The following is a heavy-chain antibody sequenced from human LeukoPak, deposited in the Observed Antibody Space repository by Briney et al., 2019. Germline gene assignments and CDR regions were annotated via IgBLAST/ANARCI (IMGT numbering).Heavy chain of an antibody. V-gene: IGHV3-7*01. J-gene: IGHJ4*01. Sequence: QPGGSLILSCEVSGFTFTDYWMNWVRQAPGKGPEWVASIRQDGSEKTYVDSVKDRFTISRDNTKNSLSLQLNGLRAEDTAVYYCARDGTAAGLYFDLWGQGTLVTVSS. CDR2: IRQDGSEK. CDR1: GFTFTDYW. CDR3: ARDGTAAGLYFDL. D-gene: IGHD6-13*01.